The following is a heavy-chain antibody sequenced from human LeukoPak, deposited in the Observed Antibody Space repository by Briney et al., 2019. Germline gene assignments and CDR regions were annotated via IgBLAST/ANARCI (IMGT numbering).Heavy chain of an antibody. CDR3: ARVRAFLTGYYYYGMDV. J-gene: IGHJ6*02. D-gene: IGHD3-9*01. CDR2: IKQDGSEK. Sequence: PGGSLRLSCAASGFTFSSYWMSWVRQAPGKGLEWVANIKQDGSEKYYVDSVKGRFTISRDNAKNSLYLQMNSLRAEDTAVYYCARVRAFLTGYYYYGMDVWGQGTTVTVSS. CDR1: GFTFSSYW. V-gene: IGHV3-7*01.